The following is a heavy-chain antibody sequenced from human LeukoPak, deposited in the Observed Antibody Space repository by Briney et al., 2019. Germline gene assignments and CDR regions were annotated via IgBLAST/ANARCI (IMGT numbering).Heavy chain of an antibody. CDR1: GFTFSSYQ. Sequence: GGSLRLSCAASGFTFSSYQMTWVRQAPGKGLQWVSYITSTGTTIHYADSVKGRFTISRDNANNSLFLQMNSLRAEDTAVYYRARIYSSGRGNDALDIWGQGTMVSVSS. CDR3: ARIYSSGRGNDALDI. J-gene: IGHJ3*02. D-gene: IGHD6-19*01. CDR2: ITSTGTTI. V-gene: IGHV3-48*03.